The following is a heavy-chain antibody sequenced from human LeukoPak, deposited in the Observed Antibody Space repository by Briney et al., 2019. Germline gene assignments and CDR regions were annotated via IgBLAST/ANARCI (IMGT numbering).Heavy chain of an antibody. J-gene: IGHJ4*02. CDR2: INHSGST. V-gene: IGHV4-34*01. CDR3: AGNYDFWSGPDY. Sequence: PSGTLSLTCAVYGGSFSGYYWSWIRQPPGKGLEWIGEINHSGSTNYNPSLKSRVTISVDTSKNQFSLRLSSVTAADTAVYYCAGNYDFWSGPDYWGQGTLVTVSS. D-gene: IGHD3-3*01. CDR1: GGSFSGYY.